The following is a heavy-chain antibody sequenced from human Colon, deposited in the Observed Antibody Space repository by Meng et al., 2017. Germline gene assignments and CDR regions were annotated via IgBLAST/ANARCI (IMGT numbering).Heavy chain of an antibody. J-gene: IGHJ4*02. CDR3: ARDYWGSLDF. Sequence: QVQLQVPGPGLVRPSATLSRTCAVSGASVRSPDHQWGWVRQPPGKGLEWIGYARIDYANTNYNPSLKSRVNVSLDTSKNQFSLNVRSVTAADTAVYYCARDYWGSLDFWGQGILVTVSS. V-gene: IGHV4-61*08. CDR1: GASVRSPDHQ. CDR2: ARIDYANT. D-gene: IGHD3-16*01.